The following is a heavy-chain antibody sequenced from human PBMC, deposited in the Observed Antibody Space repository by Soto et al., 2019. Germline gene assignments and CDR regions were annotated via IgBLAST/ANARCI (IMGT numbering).Heavy chain of an antibody. CDR3: ARYPITMVRGASYSYYGMDV. Sequence: SVKVSCKASGGTFSSYAISWVRQAPGQGLEWMGGIIPIFGTANYAQKFQGRVTITADESTSTAYMELSSLRSEDTAVYYCARYPITMVRGASYSYYGMDVWGQGTTVTVS. J-gene: IGHJ6*02. CDR2: IIPIFGTA. D-gene: IGHD3-10*01. CDR1: GGTFSSYA. V-gene: IGHV1-69*13.